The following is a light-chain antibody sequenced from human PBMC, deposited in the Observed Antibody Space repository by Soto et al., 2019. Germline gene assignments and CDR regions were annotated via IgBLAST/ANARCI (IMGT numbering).Light chain of an antibody. CDR3: QQSYSTPRVT. V-gene: IGKV1-39*01. CDR1: QSISSY. CDR2: AAS. Sequence: DIQMTQSPSSLSASVGDRVTITCRASQSISSYLNWYQQKPGKAPKLXXYAASSLQSGVPSRFSGSGSGTDFTLTISSLQPADFATYYCQQSYSTPRVTFGQGTRLEIK. J-gene: IGKJ5*01.